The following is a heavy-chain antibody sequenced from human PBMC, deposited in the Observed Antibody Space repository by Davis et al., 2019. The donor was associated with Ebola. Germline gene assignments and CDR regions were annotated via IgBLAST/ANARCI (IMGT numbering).Heavy chain of an antibody. CDR1: GFTVSSNY. D-gene: IGHD3-10*01. V-gene: IGHV3-53*01. Sequence: GGSLRLSCPAPGFTVSSNYMSWVGQAPGKGLEWGPVIYRGGSTYSAHSVKGRFTISRDNSKNTLYLQMNSLRVDDTALYYCARDLWFGELSDCWGQGTLVTVSS. CDR3: ARDLWFGELSDC. CDR2: IYRGGST. J-gene: IGHJ4*02.